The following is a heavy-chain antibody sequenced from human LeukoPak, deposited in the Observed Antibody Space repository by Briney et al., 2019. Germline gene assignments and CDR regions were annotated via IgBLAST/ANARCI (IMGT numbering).Heavy chain of an antibody. CDR2: LGSGGRGS. V-gene: IGHV3-23*01. CDR1: GFTFSGYA. D-gene: IGHD6-19*01. Sequence: PGGSLRLSCAASGFTFSGYAMSWVRQAPGESPEWVSALGSGGRGSHYADSVKGRLTISRDDSKNTLYLQMNSLRAEDTAVYFCARPGLAVAGTRWFDPWGQGTLVTVSS. CDR3: ARPGLAVAGTRWFDP. J-gene: IGHJ5*02.